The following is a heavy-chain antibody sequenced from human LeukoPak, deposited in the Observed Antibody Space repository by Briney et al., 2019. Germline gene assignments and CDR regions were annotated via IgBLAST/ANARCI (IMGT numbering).Heavy chain of an antibody. J-gene: IGHJ4*02. D-gene: IGHD6-13*01. CDR3: ARAKCSSSWYPHY. V-gene: IGHV1-2*02. Sequence: ASVKVSCKASGYTFTGYYMHWVRQAPGQGLEWMGWINPNSGGTNYAQKFQGRVTMTRDTSISTAYMELSRLRSDDTAVYYCARAKCSSSWYPHYWGQGTLVTVSS. CDR1: GYTFTGYY. CDR2: INPNSGGT.